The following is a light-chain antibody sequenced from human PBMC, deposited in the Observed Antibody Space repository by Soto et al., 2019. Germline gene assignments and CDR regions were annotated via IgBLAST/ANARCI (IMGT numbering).Light chain of an antibody. Sequence: QSALTQPASVSGSPGQSITISCTGTSSDVGAYNYVSWYQQHPGKAPKPMIYDVNIRPSGVSNRFSGSKSGNTVSLTISGLQAEDEADYYCTSWTTSTTMKFGGGTKVTVL. CDR3: TSWTTSTTMK. V-gene: IGLV2-14*01. J-gene: IGLJ2*01. CDR1: SSDVGAYNY. CDR2: DVN.